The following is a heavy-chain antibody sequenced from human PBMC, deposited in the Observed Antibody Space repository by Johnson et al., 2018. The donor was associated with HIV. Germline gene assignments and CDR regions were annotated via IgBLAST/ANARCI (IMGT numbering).Heavy chain of an antibody. CDR2: IYSGGST. V-gene: IGHV3-66*03. D-gene: IGHD3-22*01. CDR1: GFSVRTNY. Sequence: VQLVESGGGLIQPGGSLRLSCAASGFSVRTNYMSWVRQAPGKGLEWVSVIYSGGSTYYADSVKGRFTISRDNSKNTLYLQMNSLRAEDTAVYYCAKGQSSGYPKDAFDIWGRGTIVIVSS. J-gene: IGHJ3*02. CDR3: AKGQSSGYPKDAFDI.